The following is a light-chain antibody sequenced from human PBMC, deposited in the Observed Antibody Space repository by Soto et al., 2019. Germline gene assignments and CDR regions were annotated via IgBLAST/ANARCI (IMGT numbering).Light chain of an antibody. CDR3: QQYGSSPPT. CDR1: QSVSSK. Sequence: EIVMTQSPATLSVSPGERATLSCRASQSVSSKLAWFQQKPGQAPSLLIYGVSTRATGVPVRFSGSGSGTEFTLTINSLQSEDFAVYYCQQYGSSPPTFGQGTKVEIK. J-gene: IGKJ1*01. CDR2: GVS. V-gene: IGKV3-15*01.